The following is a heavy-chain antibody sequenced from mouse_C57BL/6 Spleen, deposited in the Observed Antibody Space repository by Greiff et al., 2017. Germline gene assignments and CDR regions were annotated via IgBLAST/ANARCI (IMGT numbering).Heavy chain of an antibody. CDR2: ISYDGSN. CDR1: GYSITSGYY. CDR3: AREHFAY. J-gene: IGHJ3*01. V-gene: IGHV3-6*01. Sequence: EVQRVESGPGLVKPSQSLSLTCSVTGYSITSGYYWNWIRQFPGNKLEWMGYISYDGSNNYNPSLKNRISITRDTSKNQFFLKLNSVTTEDTATYYCAREHFAYWGQGTLVTVSA.